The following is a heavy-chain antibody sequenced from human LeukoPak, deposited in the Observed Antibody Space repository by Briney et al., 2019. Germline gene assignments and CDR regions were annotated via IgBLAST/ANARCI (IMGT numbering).Heavy chain of an antibody. Sequence: SETLSLTCTVSGGSISSDYWSWIRQPGGKGLVWSGRIHTSGSTNYNPSLKSRVTISVDKSKNQFSLKLSSVTAADTAVYYCARVNYYDSSGYYAYYYYMDVWGKGTTVTVSS. V-gene: IGHV4-4*07. CDR1: GGSISSDY. J-gene: IGHJ6*03. D-gene: IGHD3-22*01. CDR3: ARVNYYDSSGYYAYYYYMDV. CDR2: IHTSGST.